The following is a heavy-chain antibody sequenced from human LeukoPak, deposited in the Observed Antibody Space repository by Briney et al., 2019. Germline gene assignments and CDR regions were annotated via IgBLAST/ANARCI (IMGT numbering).Heavy chain of an antibody. J-gene: IGHJ6*02. CDR1: GSSFSSYS. CDR3: ARDDSAFDLGALDYYYGMDV. Sequence: GGSLRLSCAASGSSFSSYSMTWVRQAPGKGLEWVSSISSRNSYIYYADSMKGRFTISRDNAKNSLYLQMNSLRAEDTAVYYCARDDSAFDLGALDYYYGMDVWGQGTTVTVSS. D-gene: IGHD5-12*01. V-gene: IGHV3-21*01. CDR2: ISSRNSYI.